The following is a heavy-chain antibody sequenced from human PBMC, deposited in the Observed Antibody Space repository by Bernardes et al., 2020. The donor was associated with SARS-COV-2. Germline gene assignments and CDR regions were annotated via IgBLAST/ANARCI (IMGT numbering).Heavy chain of an antibody. D-gene: IGHD3-16*02. Sequence: GSLRLSCAASGFTFSNYVMSWVRQAPGKGLEWVSGLSGSGGSTYYADSVRGRFTISRDNFKNTLYLQMNSLRAEDTAVYYCAKDKSPMITFGGVIASFFDYWGQGTLVIGSS. J-gene: IGHJ4*02. V-gene: IGHV3-23*01. CDR3: AKDKSPMITFGGVIASFFDY. CDR1: GFTFSNYV. CDR2: LSGSGGST.